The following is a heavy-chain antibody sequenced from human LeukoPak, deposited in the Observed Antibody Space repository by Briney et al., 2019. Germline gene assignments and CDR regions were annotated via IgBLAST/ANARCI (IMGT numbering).Heavy chain of an antibody. CDR1: GYTFTSYG. D-gene: IGHD6-13*01. Sequence: GASVKVSCKASGYTFTSYGISWVRQAPGQGLEWMGWISAYNGNTNYAQKLQGRVTMTTDTSTSTAYMELRSLRSDDTAVYYCATYVGYSSSWYMGDAFDIWGQGTMVTVSS. V-gene: IGHV1-18*01. CDR3: ATYVGYSSSWYMGDAFDI. J-gene: IGHJ3*02. CDR2: ISAYNGNT.